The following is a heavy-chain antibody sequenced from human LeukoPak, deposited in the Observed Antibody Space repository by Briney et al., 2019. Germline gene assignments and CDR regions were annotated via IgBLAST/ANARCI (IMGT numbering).Heavy chain of an antibody. Sequence: PGGSLRLSCAASGFTCTTHWMHWVRQAPGKGMVWVSRINADGSSTMYADSVKGRFTISRDNAKNTLYLQMNSLGAEDTAVYYCARTFEGFPIGWWFDPWGQGTQVTVSS. CDR1: GFTCTTHW. V-gene: IGHV3-74*03. J-gene: IGHJ5*02. D-gene: IGHD2-15*01. CDR2: INADGSST. CDR3: ARTFEGFPIGWWFDP.